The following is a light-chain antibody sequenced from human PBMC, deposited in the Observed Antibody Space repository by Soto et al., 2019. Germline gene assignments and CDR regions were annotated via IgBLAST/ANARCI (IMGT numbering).Light chain of an antibody. CDR1: QSVLSNSNNKNY. V-gene: IGKV4-1*01. CDR3: QQYHSDPIT. J-gene: IGKJ5*01. Sequence: DFVMTQSPDSLAESLGERATINCKASQSVLSNSNNKNYLAWFQQKSGQPPKLLIYWASTRQSGVPDRFSGSGSATDFTLTISSLQAEDVAVYYCQQYHSDPITFGQGTRLEIK. CDR2: WAS.